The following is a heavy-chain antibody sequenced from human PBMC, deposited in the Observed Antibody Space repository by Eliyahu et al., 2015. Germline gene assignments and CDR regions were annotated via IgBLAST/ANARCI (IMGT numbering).Heavy chain of an antibody. D-gene: IGHD3-10*01. J-gene: IGHJ3*02. V-gene: IGHV3-9*01. Sequence: EVQLVEPGGGLVQPGRSXRLXXAXSGFPFDDYAMHWVRQAPGKGLEWVSGISWNSGSIGYADSVKGRFTISRDNAKNSLYLQMNSLRAEDTALYYCAKAQENVFDAFDIWGQGTMVTVSS. CDR3: AKAQENVFDAFDI. CDR2: ISWNSGSI. CDR1: GFPFDDYA.